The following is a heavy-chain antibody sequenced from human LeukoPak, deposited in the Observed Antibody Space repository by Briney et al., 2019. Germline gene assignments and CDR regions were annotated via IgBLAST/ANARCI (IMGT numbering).Heavy chain of an antibody. Sequence: SETLSLTCTVSGGSISSYYWSRIRQPAGKGLEWIGRIYTSGSTNYNPSLKSRVTMSVDTSKNQFSLKLSSVTAADTAVYYCASTSLSAARRGYYFDYWGQGTLVTVSS. V-gene: IGHV4-4*07. CDR1: GGSISSYY. CDR2: IYTSGST. J-gene: IGHJ4*02. CDR3: ASTSLSAARRGYYFDY. D-gene: IGHD6-6*01.